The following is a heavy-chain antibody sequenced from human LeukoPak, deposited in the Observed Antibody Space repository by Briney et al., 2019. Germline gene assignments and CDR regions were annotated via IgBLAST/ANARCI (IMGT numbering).Heavy chain of an antibody. CDR3: ASTDYYGSGSYY. V-gene: IGHV1-69*04. J-gene: IGHJ4*02. D-gene: IGHD3-10*01. Sequence: SVKVSCKASGGTFSSYAISWVRQAPGQGLEWMGRIIPILGIANYAQKFQGRVTITAGKSTSTAYTELSSLRSEDTAVYYCASTDYYGSGSYYWGQGTLVTVSS. CDR1: GGTFSSYA. CDR2: IIPILGIA.